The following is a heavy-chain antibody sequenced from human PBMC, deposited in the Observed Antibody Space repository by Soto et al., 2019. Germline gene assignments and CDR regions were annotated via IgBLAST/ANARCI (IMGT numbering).Heavy chain of an antibody. CDR1: GYTFTSYP. J-gene: IGHJ6*01. CDR2: INAGNGDT. Sequence: ASVKVSCKASGYTFTSYPMHWVRQAPGQGLEWMGWINAGNGDTKYSQKFQGRVTITRDTSAITAYMELSNLRSENTAVYSCVTARTPYASLGPSSHGSGAHRWLVHSHSNIRPCPRLSGCSFADTVCSWNCLWRWRTGPSRSLRSKCYYYY. V-gene: IGHV1-3*01. D-gene: IGHD6-6*01. CDR3: VTARTPYASLGPSSHGSGAHRWLVHSHSNIRPCPRLSGCSFADTVCSWNCLWRWRTGPSRSLRSKCYYYY.